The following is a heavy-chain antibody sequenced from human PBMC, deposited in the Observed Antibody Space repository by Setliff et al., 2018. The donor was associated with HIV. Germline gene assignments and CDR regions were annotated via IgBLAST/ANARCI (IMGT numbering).Heavy chain of an antibody. CDR2: ISWNSDII. Sequence: SLKISCAASGFTFNDYYMTWIRQAPGKGLEWLAYISWNSDIIDYADSVRGRFIISRDNVKNSLHLQMNSLTSEDTALYYCVKDGSGTGRNFFYMDVWGKGTTVTVSS. J-gene: IGHJ6*03. V-gene: IGHV3-9*01. CDR1: GFTFNDYY. CDR3: VKDGSGTGRNFFYMDV. D-gene: IGHD3-10*01.